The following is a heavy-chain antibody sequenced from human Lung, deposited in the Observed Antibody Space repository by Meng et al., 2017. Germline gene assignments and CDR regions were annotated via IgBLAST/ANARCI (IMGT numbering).Heavy chain of an antibody. CDR3: ARYVFDSSSLYSNWFDP. J-gene: IGHJ5*02. Sequence: QVQLQESGPGLVKPSQTLSLPCTVSGGSISSGTYYWGWIRQLPGKGLEWIAYIHYSGSTYYSPSLKSRVTISVDTSKNQVSLKLSSMTAADTAVYYCARYVFDSSSLYSNWFDPWGQGTLVTVSS. CDR1: GGSISSGTYY. D-gene: IGHD3-22*01. CDR2: IHYSGST. V-gene: IGHV4-31*03.